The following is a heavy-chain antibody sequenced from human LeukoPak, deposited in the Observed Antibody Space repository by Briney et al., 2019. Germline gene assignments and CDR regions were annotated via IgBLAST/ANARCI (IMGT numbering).Heavy chain of an antibody. CDR1: GGSFSGFY. V-gene: IGHV4-34*01. D-gene: IGHD6-13*01. Sequence: PSETLSLTCAVFGGSFSGFYWTWIRQPPGKGLEWIGEIYHRGSSNYSSSLKSRVTISVDTSKNQFSLKLSSVTAADSAVYYCARDPTYSSSPGGMDVWGQGTTVTVSS. CDR3: ARDPTYSSSPGGMDV. J-gene: IGHJ6*02. CDR2: IYHRGSS.